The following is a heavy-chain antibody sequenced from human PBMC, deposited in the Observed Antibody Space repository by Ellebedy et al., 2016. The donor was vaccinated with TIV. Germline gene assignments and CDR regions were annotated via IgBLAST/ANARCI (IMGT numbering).Heavy chain of an antibody. CDR2: ISRSGGST. D-gene: IGHD3-10*01. CDR1: GFTFSNYA. V-gene: IGHV3-23*01. J-gene: IGHJ4*02. CDR3: AKDRLWRGSGTQTFDN. Sequence: GESLKISCAASGFTFSNYAMSWVRQAPGKGLEWVSAISRSGGSTYYADSVKGRFIISRDNSKNTLYLQMNSLRAGDTAVYYCAKDRLWRGSGTQTFDNWGQGTLVTVSS.